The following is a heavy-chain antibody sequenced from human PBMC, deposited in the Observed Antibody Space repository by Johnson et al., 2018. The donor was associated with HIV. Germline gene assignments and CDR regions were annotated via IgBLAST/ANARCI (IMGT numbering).Heavy chain of an antibody. CDR3: ARGGDIVLVVYAMGHDAFDI. Sequence: EVQLVESGGGVVRPGGSLRLSCAASGFIFDDYGMSWVHQAPGKGLEWVSGINWNGGSTGYADSVKGRFTISRDNAKNSLYLQMNSLRAEDTALYYCARGGDIVLVVYAMGHDAFDIWGQGTMVTVSS. CDR2: INWNGGST. CDR1: GFIFDDYG. D-gene: IGHD2-8*02. V-gene: IGHV3-20*04. J-gene: IGHJ3*02.